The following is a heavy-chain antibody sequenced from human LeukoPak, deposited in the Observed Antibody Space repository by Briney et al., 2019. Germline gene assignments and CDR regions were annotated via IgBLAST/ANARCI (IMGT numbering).Heavy chain of an antibody. V-gene: IGHV3-21*01. CDR2: ISSSSSYI. J-gene: IGHJ4*02. D-gene: IGHD5-18*01. CDR1: GFTFSSYS. Sequence: GSLRLSCAASGFTFSSYSMNWVRQAPGKGLEWVSSISSSSSYIYYADSVKGRFTISRDNAKNSLYLQMNSLRAEDTAVYYCARGSTAMVPYYWGQGTLVTVSS. CDR3: ARGSTAMVPYY.